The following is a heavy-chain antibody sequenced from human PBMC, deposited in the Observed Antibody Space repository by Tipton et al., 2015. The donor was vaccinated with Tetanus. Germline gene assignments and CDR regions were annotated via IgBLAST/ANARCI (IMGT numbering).Heavy chain of an antibody. J-gene: IGHJ4*02. D-gene: IGHD4-17*01. CDR1: GYTFTSYD. V-gene: IGHV1-8*01. CDR2: MNPNSGNT. CDR3: ARGIASDYGDSY. Sequence: VQSGAEVKKPGASVKVSCKASGYTFTSYDINWVRQATGQGLEWMGRMNPNSGNTGYAQKFQGRVTMTRNTSISTAYMGLSSLRSEDTAVYYCARGIASDYGDSYWGQGTLVTVSS.